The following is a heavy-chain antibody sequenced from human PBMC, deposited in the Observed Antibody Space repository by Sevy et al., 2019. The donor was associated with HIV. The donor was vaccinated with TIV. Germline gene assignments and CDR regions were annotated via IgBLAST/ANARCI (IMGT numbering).Heavy chain of an antibody. V-gene: IGHV3-21*01. J-gene: IGHJ4*02. Sequence: GGSLRLSCAASGFTFSSYSMNWVRQAPGKGLEWVSSISSSSYIYYADSVKGRFTISRDNAKNSLYLQMNSLRVEDTAVYYCARGRYCSGGSCYSIRTFDYWGQGTLVTVSS. D-gene: IGHD2-15*01. CDR2: ISSSSYI. CDR1: GFTFSSYS. CDR3: ARGRYCSGGSCYSIRTFDY.